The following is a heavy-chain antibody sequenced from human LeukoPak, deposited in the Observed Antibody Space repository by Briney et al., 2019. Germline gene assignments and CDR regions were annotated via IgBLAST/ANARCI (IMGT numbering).Heavy chain of an antibody. J-gene: IGHJ6*03. D-gene: IGHD3-22*01. CDR1: GFTFTRSA. Sequence: SVKVSCKASGFTFTRSAMQWVRQARGQRLEWIGWIVVGSGNTKYAQKFQERVTITRDMSTGTAYMELSSLRSEDTAVYYCAKGTPYYYDSSDYYYYMDVWGKGTTVSVSS. CDR2: IVVGSGNT. CDR3: AKGTPYYYDSSDYYYYMDV. V-gene: IGHV1-58*02.